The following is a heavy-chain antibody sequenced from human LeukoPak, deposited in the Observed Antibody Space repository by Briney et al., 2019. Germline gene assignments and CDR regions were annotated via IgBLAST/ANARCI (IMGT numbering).Heavy chain of an antibody. J-gene: IGHJ4*02. CDR3: ARVGYYNGWYAFDY. D-gene: IGHD6-19*01. Sequence: SETLSLTCTVSGGSISSSSFYWGWIRQPPGKGLECIGSIYYSGRTYYNPSLKSRVTISVDTSKNQFSLKLSSVSAADTAVYYCARVGYYNGWYAFDYWGQGTLVTVSS. V-gene: IGHV4-39*01. CDR1: GGSISSSSFY. CDR2: IYYSGRT.